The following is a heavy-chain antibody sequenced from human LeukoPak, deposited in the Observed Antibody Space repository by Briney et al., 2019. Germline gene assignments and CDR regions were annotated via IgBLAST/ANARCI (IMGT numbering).Heavy chain of an antibody. Sequence: PGGSLRLSYAVSGFTFSSYSMNWVRQAPGKGLEWVSYISSASGSIYYADSVKGRFTISRDNAKNSLFLQMNSLRAEDTAVYYCARLPAYCSSTSCYYDYWGQGTLVTVSS. D-gene: IGHD2-2*01. J-gene: IGHJ4*02. CDR3: ARLPAYCSSTSCYYDY. CDR1: GFTFSSYS. V-gene: IGHV3-48*04. CDR2: ISSASGSI.